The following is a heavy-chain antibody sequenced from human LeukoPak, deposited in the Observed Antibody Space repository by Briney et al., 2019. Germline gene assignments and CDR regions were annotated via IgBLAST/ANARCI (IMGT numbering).Heavy chain of an antibody. Sequence: PSETLSLTCTVSGGSISSGSYYWGSIRQPPGKGLEWIGSIYYGGSTYYNASLKSRVTISAETSKNQFSLNLSSVTAADTAVYYCARHGGGGWFDPWGQGTLVTVSS. CDR2: IYYGGST. CDR1: GGSISSGSYY. J-gene: IGHJ5*02. V-gene: IGHV4-39*01. D-gene: IGHD3-16*01. CDR3: ARHGGGGWFDP.